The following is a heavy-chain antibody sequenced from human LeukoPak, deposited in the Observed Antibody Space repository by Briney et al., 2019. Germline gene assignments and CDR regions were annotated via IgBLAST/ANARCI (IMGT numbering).Heavy chain of an antibody. CDR1: GDSVSSNIAA. V-gene: IGHV6-1*01. Sequence: SQTLSLTCAVSGDSVSSNIAAWNWFRQSPSRGLEWLGRTYYRSKWTFEYAVSVRGRISFNPDTSKNQVSLHLTSVTPEDTALYYCARDVSAGADYWGQGTLVTVSS. CDR2: TYYRSKWTF. J-gene: IGHJ4*02. D-gene: IGHD6-13*01. CDR3: ARDVSAGADY.